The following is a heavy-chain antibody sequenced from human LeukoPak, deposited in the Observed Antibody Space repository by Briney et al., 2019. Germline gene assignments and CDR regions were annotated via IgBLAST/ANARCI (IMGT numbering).Heavy chain of an antibody. J-gene: IGHJ3*02. CDR2: IIPIFGTA. CDR3: ARPTMMDAFDI. D-gene: IGHD3-22*01. Sequence: SVKVSCKASGGTFSSYAISWVRQAPGQGLEWMGGIIPIFGTANYAQKVQGRVTITADKSTSTAYMELSSLRSEDTAVYYCARPTMMDAFDIWGQGTMVTVSS. CDR1: GGTFSSYA. V-gene: IGHV1-69*06.